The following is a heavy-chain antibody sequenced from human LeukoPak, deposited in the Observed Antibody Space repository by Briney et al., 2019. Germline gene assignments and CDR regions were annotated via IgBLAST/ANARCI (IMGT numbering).Heavy chain of an antibody. Sequence: GASVKVSCKASGGTFSSYAISWVRQAPGQGLEWMGGITPIFGTANYAQKFQGRVTITADKSTSTAYMELSSLRSEDTAVYYCARDTTTQPITMVRGVTANAFDIWGQGTMVTVSS. CDR3: ARDTTTQPITMVRGVTANAFDI. V-gene: IGHV1-69*06. J-gene: IGHJ3*02. D-gene: IGHD3-10*01. CDR1: GGTFSSYA. CDR2: ITPIFGTA.